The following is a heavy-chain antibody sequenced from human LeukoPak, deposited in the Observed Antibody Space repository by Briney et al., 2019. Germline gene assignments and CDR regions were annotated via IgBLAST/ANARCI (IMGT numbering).Heavy chain of an antibody. Sequence: SQTLSLTCAISGDSVSSKSARNWIRQSPSRGLEWLGRTYYRSKWNNNYAVSMKSRITINPDTSKNQFSLQLYSVTAEDTAVYYCARGDQSFDYWGQGTLVTVSS. J-gene: IGHJ4*02. CDR2: TYYRSKWNN. CDR3: ARGDQSFDY. V-gene: IGHV6-1*01. D-gene: IGHD5-24*01. CDR1: GDSVSSKSA.